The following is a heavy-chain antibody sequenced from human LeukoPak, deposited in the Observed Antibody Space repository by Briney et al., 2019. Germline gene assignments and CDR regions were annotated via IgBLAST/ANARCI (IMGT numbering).Heavy chain of an antibody. J-gene: IGHJ3*02. CDR2: IIPILGIA. V-gene: IGHV1-69*04. CDR1: GGTFSSYA. D-gene: IGHD5-24*01. CDR3: ARPIEMATIAGIAFDI. Sequence: GASVKVSCKASGGTFSSYAISGVRQAPGQGLEWMGRIIPILGIANYAQKFQGRVTITADKSTSTAYMELSSLRSEDTAVYYCARPIEMATIAGIAFDIWGQGTMVTVSS.